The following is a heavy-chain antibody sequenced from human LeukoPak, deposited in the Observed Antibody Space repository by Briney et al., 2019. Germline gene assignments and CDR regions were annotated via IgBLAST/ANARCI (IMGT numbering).Heavy chain of an antibody. D-gene: IGHD6-6*01. CDR3: ARRGPAGSSSSGMDV. Sequence: SQTLSLTCAISGDSVSSNSVTWNWIRQSPSRGLEWLGRTYYRSRWYFDYAVSVNSRITINPDTSKNQFSLQPNSVTLEDTAVYYCARRGPAGSSSSGMDVWGQGTTVTVSS. J-gene: IGHJ6*02. CDR1: GDSVSSNSVT. V-gene: IGHV6-1*01. CDR2: TYYRSRWYF.